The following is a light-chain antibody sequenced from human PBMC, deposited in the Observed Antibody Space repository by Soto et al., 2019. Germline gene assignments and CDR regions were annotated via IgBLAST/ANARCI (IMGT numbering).Light chain of an antibody. CDR3: QQGDSFPST. V-gene: IGKV1-12*01. CDR2: AAS. CDR1: QSISSS. J-gene: IGKJ5*01. Sequence: DIQMTQSPSSVSASVGDRVTITCRASQSISSSLAWYQQKPGTVPKLLIYAASSLQSGVPSRFSGSGAGTEFTLSITSLQPEDFGTYYCQQGDSFPSTFGQGTRLEIK.